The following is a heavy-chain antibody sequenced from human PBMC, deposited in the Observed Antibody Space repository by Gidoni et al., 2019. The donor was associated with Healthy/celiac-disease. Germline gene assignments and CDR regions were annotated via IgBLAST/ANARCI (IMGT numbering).Heavy chain of an antibody. Sequence: QVQLQESGPGLVKPSQTLSLTCTVSGGSISSGGYYWSWIRQHPGKGLEWIGYIYYSGSTYYNPSLKSRVTRSVDTSKTQFSLKLSSVTAADTAVYYCARERKTLGYCSGGSCYGDVDPRHDAFDIWGQGTMGTVSS. J-gene: IGHJ3*02. D-gene: IGHD2-15*01. CDR3: ARERKTLGYCSGGSCYGDVDPRHDAFDI. CDR1: GGSISSGGYY. CDR2: IYYSGST. V-gene: IGHV4-31*03.